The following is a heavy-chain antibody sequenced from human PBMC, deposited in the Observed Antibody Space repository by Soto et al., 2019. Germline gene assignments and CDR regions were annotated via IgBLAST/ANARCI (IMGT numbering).Heavy chain of an antibody. J-gene: IGHJ6*03. CDR1: GGTFSSYT. V-gene: IGHV1-69*02. CDR2: IIPILGIA. D-gene: IGHD6-13*01. Sequence: QVQLVQSWAEVKKPGSSVKVSCKASGGTFSSYTISWVRQAPGQGLEWMGRIIPILGIANYAQKFQGRVTITADKSTSTAYMELSSLRSEDTAVYYCARGSSSWEYYYYYYMDVWGKGTTVTVSS. CDR3: ARGSSSWEYYYYYYMDV.